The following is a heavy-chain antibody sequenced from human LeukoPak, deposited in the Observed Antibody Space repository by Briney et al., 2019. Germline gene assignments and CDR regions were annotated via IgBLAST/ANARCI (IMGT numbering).Heavy chain of an antibody. D-gene: IGHD2-2*01. CDR2: ISDSGGNT. V-gene: IGHV3-23*01. Sequence: GGSLRLSCAASGFTFSSYAMSWVRQAPGKGLEWVSGISDSGGNTYYADSVKGRFTISRDNSKNTLFLQMNSLRVEDTAVYYCAQDSGYCSSTSCYGRFGYWGQGTLVTVSS. J-gene: IGHJ4*02. CDR1: GFTFSSYA. CDR3: AQDSGYCSSTSCYGRFGY.